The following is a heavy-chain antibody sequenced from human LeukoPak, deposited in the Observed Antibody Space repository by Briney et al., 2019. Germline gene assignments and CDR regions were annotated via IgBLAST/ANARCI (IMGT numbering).Heavy chain of an antibody. Sequence: ASVKVSCKVSGYTLTELSMHWLRQAPGKGLEWMGGFDPEDGETIYAQKFQGRVTMTEDTSTDTAYMELSSLRSEDTAVYYCATVWFGEAYFDYWGQGTLVTVSS. CDR3: ATVWFGEAYFDY. D-gene: IGHD3-10*01. CDR2: FDPEDGET. V-gene: IGHV1-24*01. J-gene: IGHJ4*02. CDR1: GYTLTELS.